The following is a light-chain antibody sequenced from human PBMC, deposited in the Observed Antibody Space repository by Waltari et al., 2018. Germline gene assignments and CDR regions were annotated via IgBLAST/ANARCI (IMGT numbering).Light chain of an antibody. J-gene: IGKJ2*01. CDR2: DAS. CDR1: ENVKDL. CDR3: QQYRMTPVT. Sequence: EVLLTHSPGTLSLSPGDRAILSCRASENVKDLVAWYQQKPGQAPRLLIYDASTRATGIPDRFSGSGSGTDFTLTISRLEAGDFALYYCQQYRMTPVTFGRGTKVEIK. V-gene: IGKV3-20*01.